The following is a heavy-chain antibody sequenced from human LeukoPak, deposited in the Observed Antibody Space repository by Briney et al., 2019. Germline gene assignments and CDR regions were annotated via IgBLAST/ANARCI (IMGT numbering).Heavy chain of an antibody. CDR3: ARHRGPGWYGTFGY. J-gene: IGHJ4*02. CDR1: GGSISSSSYY. V-gene: IGHV4-39*01. D-gene: IGHD6-19*01. CDR2: IYYSGST. Sequence: SETLSLTCTVSGGSISSSSYYWGWIRQPPGKGLEWIGSIYYSGSTYYNPSLKSRVTISVDTSKNQFSLKLSSVTATDTAMYYCARHRGPGWYGTFGYWGQGTLVTVSS.